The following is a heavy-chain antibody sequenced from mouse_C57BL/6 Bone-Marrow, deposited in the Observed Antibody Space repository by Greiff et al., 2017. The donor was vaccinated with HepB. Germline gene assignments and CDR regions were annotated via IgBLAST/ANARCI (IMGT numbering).Heavy chain of an antibody. CDR1: GYTFTSYW. J-gene: IGHJ4*01. D-gene: IGHD3-2*02. CDR3: TREDSSGYVGAMDY. CDR2: SYPGNSDT. Sequence: GQLQQSGTVLARPGASVKMSCKTSGYTFTSYWMHWVKKRPGQGLEWIGASYPGNSDTSYNQKFKGKAKLTAVTSASTAYMELSSLTNEDSAVYYCTREDSSGYVGAMDYWGQGTSVTVSS. V-gene: IGHV1-5*01.